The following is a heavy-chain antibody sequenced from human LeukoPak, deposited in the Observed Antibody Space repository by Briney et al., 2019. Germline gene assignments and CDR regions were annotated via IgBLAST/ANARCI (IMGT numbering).Heavy chain of an antibody. J-gene: IGHJ4*02. CDR2: IDRDGSAE. CDR1: GFTFSNYR. D-gene: IGHD3-10*01. Sequence: GGSLRLSCAASGFTFSNYRMSWVRQSPGRGLEWVANIDRDGSAEYYVDSVGGRFTVSRDNAKNSLYLQIDSLRAEDTAVYYCARADNYGSILDYWGRGTLVTVSS. CDR3: ARADNYGSILDY. V-gene: IGHV3-7*04.